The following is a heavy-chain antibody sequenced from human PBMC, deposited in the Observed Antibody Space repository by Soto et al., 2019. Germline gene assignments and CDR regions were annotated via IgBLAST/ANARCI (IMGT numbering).Heavy chain of an antibody. J-gene: IGHJ6*02. CDR2: INTYNGYT. CDR3: ARDLTKGLGV. D-gene: IGHD4-4*01. Sequence: QVHLVQSGAEVKKPGASVKVSCKASGYTFTSCGISWVRQAPGQGLEWMGLINTYNGYTNYPQNFQGRVTMTTDTSTGTVYMELRSLTSDDTAVYYCARDLTKGLGVWGQGTTVTVSS. V-gene: IGHV1-18*01. CDR1: GYTFTSCG.